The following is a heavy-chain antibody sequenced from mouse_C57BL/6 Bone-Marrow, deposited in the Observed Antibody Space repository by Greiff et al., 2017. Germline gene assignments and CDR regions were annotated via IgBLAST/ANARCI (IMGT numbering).Heavy chain of an antibody. CDR3: ARAGRLTRYAMDY. CDR1: GYTFTSYG. V-gene: IGHV1-81*01. J-gene: IGHJ4*01. Sequence: VQLQQSGAELVRPGASVKLSCKASGYTFTSYGMSWVKQRPGQGLEWIGEIYPRSGNTYYNEKFKGKATLTADKSSSTAYMELRSLTSEDSAVYFCARAGRLTRYAMDYWGQGTSVTVSS. CDR2: IYPRSGNT.